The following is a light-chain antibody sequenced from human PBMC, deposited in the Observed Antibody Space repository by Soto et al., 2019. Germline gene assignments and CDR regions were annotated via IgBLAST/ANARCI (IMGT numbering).Light chain of an antibody. J-gene: IGLJ1*01. CDR1: SSDVGDYNY. CDR2: EVS. CDR3: SSYTSSNTHV. Sequence: QAALTQPAAVSGSPGQSTNISCTGSSSDVGDYNYVPWYQHHPGRDPKVMVYEVSNRPSGVSNRFSGSKSGNTASLTLSGLQAEDEADYYCSSYTSSNTHVFGTGTKVTVL. V-gene: IGLV2-14*01.